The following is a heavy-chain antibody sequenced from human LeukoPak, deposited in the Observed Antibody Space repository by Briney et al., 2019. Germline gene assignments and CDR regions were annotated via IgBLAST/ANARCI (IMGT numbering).Heavy chain of an antibody. Sequence: SETLSLTCTVSGGSISSYYWSWIRQPPGKGLEWIGNIYYSGSTNYNPSLKSRVTISVDTSKNQFSLKLSSVTAADTAVYYCASSYYDSSGYYPTFNFDYWGQGTLVTVSS. V-gene: IGHV4-59*01. J-gene: IGHJ4*02. CDR3: ASSYYDSSGYYPTFNFDY. CDR2: IYYSGST. D-gene: IGHD3-22*01. CDR1: GGSISSYY.